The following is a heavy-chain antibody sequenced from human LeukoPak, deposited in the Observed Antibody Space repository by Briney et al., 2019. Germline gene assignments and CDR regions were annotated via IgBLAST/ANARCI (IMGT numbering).Heavy chain of an antibody. CDR3: ARSRYSSGTYYFDY. V-gene: IGHV4-59*01. Sequence: PSETLSLTCTVSGGSISDYFWSWIRQPPGKGLEWIGYMYYSGSTNYNPSFKSRVTISVGTSKNQFSLKLSSVTAADTAVYYCARSRYSSGTYYFDYWGQGTLVTVSS. D-gene: IGHD3-10*01. J-gene: IGHJ4*02. CDR2: MYYSGST. CDR1: GGSISDYF.